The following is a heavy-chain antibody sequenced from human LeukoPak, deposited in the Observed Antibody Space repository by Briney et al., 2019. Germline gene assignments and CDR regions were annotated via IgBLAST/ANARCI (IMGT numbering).Heavy chain of an antibody. CDR3: AREVVYAFDI. CDR1: GGSFSGYY. J-gene: IGHJ3*02. D-gene: IGHD5/OR15-5a*01. V-gene: IGHV4-34*01. Sequence: SETLSLTCAVYGGSFSGYYWSWIRQPPGKGLEWIGEINHSGSTNYNPSLKSRVTISVDTSKNQFSLKLSSVTAADTAVYYCAREVVYAFDIWGQGTTVTVSS. CDR2: INHSGST.